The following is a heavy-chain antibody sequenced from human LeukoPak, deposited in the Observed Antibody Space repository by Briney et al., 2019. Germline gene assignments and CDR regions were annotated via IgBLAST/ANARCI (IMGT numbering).Heavy chain of an antibody. J-gene: IGHJ4*02. CDR3: ARDQTAVAGTKTAGGFDY. D-gene: IGHD6-19*01. V-gene: IGHV4-39*07. CDR2: IKYTGSI. CDR1: GGSVTSGDFY. Sequence: SETLSLTCTVSGGSVTSGDFYWGWIRQPPGKGLEWIVSIKYTGSIFYNPSLESRVTISMDTSKNQFSLQLNSVTPEDTAVYYCARDQTAVAGTKTAGGFDYWGQGTLVTVSS.